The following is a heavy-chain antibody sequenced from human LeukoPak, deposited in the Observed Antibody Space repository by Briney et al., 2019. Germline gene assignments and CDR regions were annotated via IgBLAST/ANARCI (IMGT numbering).Heavy chain of an antibody. D-gene: IGHD3-22*01. CDR3: SRLTHSYYSDTSGYYPYYYMDV. CDR2: ISYSGNT. J-gene: IGHJ6*03. V-gene: IGHV4-39*02. CDR1: ARSISSSDYY. Sequence: PSETLSLTCTVSARSISSSDYYWGWIRQSPGKGLEWIGRISYSGNTYYNPSLKSRVTISVDTSKNHFSLRLSSVTAADTAVYFCSRLTHSYYSDTSGYYPYYYMDVWGEGTTVTVSS.